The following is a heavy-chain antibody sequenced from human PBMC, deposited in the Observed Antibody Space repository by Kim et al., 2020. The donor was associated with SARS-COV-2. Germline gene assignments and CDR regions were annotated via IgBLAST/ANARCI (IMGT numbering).Heavy chain of an antibody. CDR1: GGSFSGYY. CDR2: INHSGST. D-gene: IGHD6-13*01. Sequence: SETLSLTCAVYGGSFSGYYWSWIRQPPGKGLEWIGEINHSGSTNYNPSLKSRVTISVDTSKNQFSLKLSSVTAADTAVYYCASHWGYSSRYYFDYWGQGTLVTVSS. J-gene: IGHJ4*02. CDR3: ASHWGYSSRYYFDY. V-gene: IGHV4-34*01.